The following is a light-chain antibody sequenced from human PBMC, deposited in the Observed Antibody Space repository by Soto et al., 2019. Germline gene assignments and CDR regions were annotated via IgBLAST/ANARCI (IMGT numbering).Light chain of an antibody. Sequence: VLTQSPATLSLSTGERATLSCRASRHVYIDALAWYQQKPGRTPTLLIYGASTRATGIPDRFSATGSGTDFSLTISSVEPEDFAVYYCQQYGASPFTFGPGTRVEI. J-gene: IGKJ3*01. V-gene: IGKV3-20*01. CDR3: QQYGASPFT. CDR1: RHVYIDA. CDR2: GAS.